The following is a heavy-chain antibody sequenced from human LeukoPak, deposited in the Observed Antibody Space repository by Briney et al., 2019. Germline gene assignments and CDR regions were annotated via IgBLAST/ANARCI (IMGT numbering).Heavy chain of an antibody. V-gene: IGHV1-8*01. CDR2: MNPNSGNT. CDR3: AMRGYYDSKGRFSDY. J-gene: IGHJ4*02. Sequence: ASVKVSCKASGYTFTSYDIIWVRQATGQGLEWMGWMNPNSGNTGYAQKFQDRVTMTRNTSISTAYMELSSVKSEDTAVYYRAMRGYYDSKGRFSDYWGQGTLVTVSS. D-gene: IGHD3-22*01. CDR1: GYTFTSYD.